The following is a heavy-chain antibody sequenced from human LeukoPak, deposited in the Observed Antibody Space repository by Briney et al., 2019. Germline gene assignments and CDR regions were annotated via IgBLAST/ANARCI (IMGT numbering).Heavy chain of an antibody. Sequence: GASVKVSCKASGYTFTGYYMHWVRQAPGHGLEWMGWINPNSGGTNYALKFQGRVTMTRDTSISTAYMELSRLRSDDTAVYYCARVFTVGATKIDYWGQGTLVTVSS. J-gene: IGHJ4*02. CDR1: GYTFTGYY. CDR3: ARVFTVGATKIDY. CDR2: INPNSGGT. D-gene: IGHD1-26*01. V-gene: IGHV1-2*02.